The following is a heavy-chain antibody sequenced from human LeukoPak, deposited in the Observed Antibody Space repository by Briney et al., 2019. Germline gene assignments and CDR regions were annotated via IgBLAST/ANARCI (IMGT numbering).Heavy chain of an antibody. D-gene: IGHD4-23*01. CDR3: AKVSVPARTTVVTPDSYYFDY. CDR2: ISWDGGST. V-gene: IGHV3-43*01. Sequence: TGGSLRLSCAASGFTFDDYTMHWVRQAPGKGLEWVSLISWDGGSTYYADSVKGRFTISRDNSKNSLYLQMNSLRTEDTALYYCAKVSVPARTTVVTPDSYYFDYWGQGTLVTVSS. CDR1: GFTFDDYT. J-gene: IGHJ4*02.